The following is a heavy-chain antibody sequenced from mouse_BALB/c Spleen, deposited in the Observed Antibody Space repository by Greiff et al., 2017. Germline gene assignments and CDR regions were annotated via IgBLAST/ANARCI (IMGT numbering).Heavy chain of an antibody. CDR2: INPSNGRT. CDR1: GYTFTSYW. D-gene: IGHD2-4*01. Sequence: QVQLQQPGAELVKPGASVKLSCKASGYTFTSYWMHWVKQRPGQGLEWIGEINPSNGRTNYNEKFKSKATLTVDKSSSTAYMQLSSLTSEDSAVYYCARDTMITTFAYWGQGTLVTVSA. CDR3: ARDTMITTFAY. V-gene: IGHV1S81*02. J-gene: IGHJ3*01.